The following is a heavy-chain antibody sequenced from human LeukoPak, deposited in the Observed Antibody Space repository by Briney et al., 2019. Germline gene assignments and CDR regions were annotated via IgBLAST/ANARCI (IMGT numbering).Heavy chain of an antibody. D-gene: IGHD6-13*01. J-gene: IGHJ4*02. CDR3: AKIIAAAPGGY. V-gene: IGHV3-21*01. CDR2: ISSSSSYI. CDR1: GFTFSSYS. Sequence: GSLRLSCAASGFTFSSYSMNWVRQAPGKGLEWVSSISSSSSYIYYADSVKGRFTISRDNAKNSLYLQINSLRAEDTAVYYCAKIIAAAPGGYWGQGTLVTVSS.